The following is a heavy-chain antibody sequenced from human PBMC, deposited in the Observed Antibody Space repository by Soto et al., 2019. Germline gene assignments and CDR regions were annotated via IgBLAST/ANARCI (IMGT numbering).Heavy chain of an antibody. V-gene: IGHV4-4*07. CDR3: ARGGGRSSWTSLDS. D-gene: IGHD6-13*01. Sequence: AETLYLTCPVSGGPISSDYWSWIRQPAGQGLEXIGXXYXXEXTXXXTXXXRRVSMSLDTSKNQRSLNLSSVTAADTAVYYCARGGGRSSWTSLDSWGQGTLVTVSS. CDR2: XYXXEXT. J-gene: IGHJ4*02. CDR1: GGPISSDY.